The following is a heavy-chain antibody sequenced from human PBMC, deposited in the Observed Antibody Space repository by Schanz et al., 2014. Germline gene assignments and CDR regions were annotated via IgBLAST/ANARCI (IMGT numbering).Heavy chain of an antibody. CDR2: TIPMINEA. D-gene: IGHD3-9*01. CDR1: GGTFSSFA. CDR3: ARDAADFLAGYYLDT. J-gene: IGHJ4*02. Sequence: QVQLVQSGAEVKKPGSSVKVSCKASGGTFSSFAIFWVRQAPGQGFEWIGRTIPMINEAKYADNFRGRVSMTADKSTSTAYMVLSGLTHEDTATYYCARDAADFLAGYYLDTWGQGTLVVVSS. V-gene: IGHV1-69*04.